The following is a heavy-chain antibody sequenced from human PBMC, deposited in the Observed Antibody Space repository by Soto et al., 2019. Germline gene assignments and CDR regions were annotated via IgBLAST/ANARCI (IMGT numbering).Heavy chain of an antibody. Sequence: GESLKISCKGSGYSFTSYWIGWVRQMPGKGLEWMGIIYPGDSDTRYSPSFQGQVTISADKSISTAYLQWSSLKASDTAMYYCARLVEADYFVYGGYYSHSLMAVWGQGPTFPVSS. D-gene: IGHD4-17*01. V-gene: IGHV5-51*01. CDR1: GYSFTSYW. J-gene: IGHJ6*02. CDR2: IYPGDSDT. CDR3: ARLVEADYFVYGGYYSHSLMAV.